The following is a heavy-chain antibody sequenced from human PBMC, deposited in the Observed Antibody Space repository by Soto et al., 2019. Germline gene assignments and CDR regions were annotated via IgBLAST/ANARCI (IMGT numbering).Heavy chain of an antibody. J-gene: IGHJ4*02. CDR2: IYSGGST. V-gene: IGHV4-4*07. Sequence: SETLSLTCGVSGGSISQYYWSWIRQPAGKGLEWIGRIYSGGSTNYNPSLESRVTMSVDTSKNQFSLKLSSVTAADTAVYYCARGPGGFGDFSLDYWGKGTLVTVSS. CDR1: GGSISQYY. CDR3: ARGPGGFGDFSLDY. D-gene: IGHD3-10*01.